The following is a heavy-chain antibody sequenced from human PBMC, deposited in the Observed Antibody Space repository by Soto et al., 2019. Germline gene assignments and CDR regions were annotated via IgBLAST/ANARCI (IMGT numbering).Heavy chain of an antibody. J-gene: IGHJ6*02. CDR3: ARARSHRFLEWFSKRHFYGLDV. Sequence: GGSLRLSCAASGFTLSDYYMFWIRQAPGKGLEWLSYLSSSGANIYYADSVKGRFTISRDNAKKSLYLHMNSLRAEDTAVYYCARARSHRFLEWFSKRHFYGLDVWGQGTTVTVSS. D-gene: IGHD3-3*01. CDR2: LSSSGANI. V-gene: IGHV3-11*01. CDR1: GFTLSDYY.